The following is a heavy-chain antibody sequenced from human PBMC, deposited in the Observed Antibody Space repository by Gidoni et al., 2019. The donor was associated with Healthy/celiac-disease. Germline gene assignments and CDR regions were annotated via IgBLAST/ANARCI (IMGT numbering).Heavy chain of an antibody. V-gene: IGHV1-2*04. CDR1: GYPFTGYY. CDR3: ARDRSGDSYGNLDY. Sequence: QVPLVQSGAEVKKPGASVQVSCPASGYPFTGYYMHWGRQAPGQGLEWMGWINPNSGGTNYAQKFQGWVTMNRDTSSSTAYRELSRLRSDDTAVYYCARDRSGDSYGNLDYWGQGTLVTVSS. J-gene: IGHJ4*02. D-gene: IGHD5-18*01. CDR2: INPNSGGT.